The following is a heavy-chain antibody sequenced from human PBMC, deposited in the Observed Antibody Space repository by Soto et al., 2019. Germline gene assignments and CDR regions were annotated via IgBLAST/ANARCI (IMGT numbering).Heavy chain of an antibody. CDR3: GRGRSGELVVFY. Sequence: QVQLVQSGAEVKKSGASVKVSCKASGYRFTGHYIHWVRQAPGQGPEWMGEIGPKNGDTKYAQKFQGRGTMTRDTSITTVYMELSNLSPDDTAVYYCGRGRSGELVVFYWGQGTLVTVYS. J-gene: IGHJ4*02. V-gene: IGHV1-2*02. CDR1: GYRFTGHY. D-gene: IGHD1-7*01. CDR2: IGPKNGDT.